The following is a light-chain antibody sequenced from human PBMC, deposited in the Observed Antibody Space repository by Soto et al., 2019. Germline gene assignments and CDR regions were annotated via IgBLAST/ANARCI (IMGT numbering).Light chain of an antibody. CDR1: QGISSY. CDR3: QQYYSYPPT. J-gene: IGKJ1*01. Sequence: IQMTQSPSSLSASVGDKVTITCRASQGISSYLAWYQQKPGKSPKLLIYAASTLQSGVPSRFSGSGSGTDLTITISCLQSEDCETYYGQQYYSYPPTFGQGTKVDIK. CDR2: AAS. V-gene: IGKV1-8*01.